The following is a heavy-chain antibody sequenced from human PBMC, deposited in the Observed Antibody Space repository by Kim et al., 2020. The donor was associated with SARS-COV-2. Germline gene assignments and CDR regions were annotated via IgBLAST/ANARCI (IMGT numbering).Heavy chain of an antibody. D-gene: IGHD3-10*01. CDR1: GFTFSSYG. J-gene: IGHJ6*02. Sequence: GGSLRLSCAASGFTFSSYGMHWVRQAPGKGLEWVAVISYDGSNKYYADSVKGRFTISRDNSKNTLYLQMNSLRVEDTAVYYCAKVLVRGVKVYYGMDVWGQGTTVTVSS. CDR3: AKVLVRGVKVYYGMDV. CDR2: ISYDGSNK. V-gene: IGHV3-30*18.